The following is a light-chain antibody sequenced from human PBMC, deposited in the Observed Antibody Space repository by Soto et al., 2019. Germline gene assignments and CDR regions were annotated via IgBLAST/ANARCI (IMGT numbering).Light chain of an antibody. V-gene: IGKV1-9*01. J-gene: IGKJ4*01. CDR2: AAS. CDR1: QVISRY. CDR3: QQLDSSLLT. Sequence: DIQLTQSPSFLSASVGDRVTITCRASQVISRYVAWYQQKPGRAPKLLIYAASSLQSGVPFRFCGSASGTEFTLTISSLQPDDFAPYYCQQLDSSLLTFGGGTKVEI.